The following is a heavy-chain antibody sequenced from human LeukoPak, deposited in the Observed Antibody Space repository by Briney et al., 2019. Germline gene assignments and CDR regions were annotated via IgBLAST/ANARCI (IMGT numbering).Heavy chain of an antibody. V-gene: IGHV3-30*14. CDR1: GFTFSSYA. D-gene: IGHD6-19*01. CDR3: ARDRSFSSGWYPFYYGMDV. Sequence: GGSLRLSCAASGFTFSSYAMHWVRQAPGKGLEWVAVISYDGSNKYYADSVKGRFTISRDNSKNTLYLQMNSLRAEDTAVYYCARDRSFSSGWYPFYYGMDVWGQGTTVTVSS. CDR2: ISYDGSNK. J-gene: IGHJ6*02.